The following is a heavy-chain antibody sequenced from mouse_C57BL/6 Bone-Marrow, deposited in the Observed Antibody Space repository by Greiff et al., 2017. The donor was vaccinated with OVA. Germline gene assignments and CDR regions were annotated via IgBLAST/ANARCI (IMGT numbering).Heavy chain of an antibody. J-gene: IGHJ3*01. CDR3: ARDVDSSGSAWFAY. D-gene: IGHD3-2*02. CDR1: GFTFSSYA. Sequence: EVQGVESGGGLVKPGGSLKLSCAASGFTFSSYAMSWVRQTPEKRLEWVATISDGGSYTYYPANVKGRFTISRDNAKNNLYLQMSHRKSEDTAMYYCARDVDSSGSAWFAYWGQGTLVTVSA. V-gene: IGHV5-4*01. CDR2: ISDGGSYT.